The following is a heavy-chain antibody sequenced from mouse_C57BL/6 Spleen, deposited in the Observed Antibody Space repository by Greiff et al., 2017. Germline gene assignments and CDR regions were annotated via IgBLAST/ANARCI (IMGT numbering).Heavy chain of an antibody. J-gene: IGHJ2*01. V-gene: IGHV1-5*01. D-gene: IGHD2-4*01. CDR2: IYPGNSDT. CDR1: GYTFTSYW. CDR3: TRLYDYDGDFDD. Sequence: VHVKQSGTVLARPGASVKMSCKTSGYTFTSYWMHWVKQRPGQGLEWIGAIYPGNSDTSYNQKFKGKAKLTAVTSAITAYMELSSLTNEDSAVYYCTRLYDYDGDFDDGGQGTTLTVSS.